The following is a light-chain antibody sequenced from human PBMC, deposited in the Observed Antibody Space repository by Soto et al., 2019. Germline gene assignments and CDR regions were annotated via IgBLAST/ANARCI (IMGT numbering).Light chain of an antibody. CDR1: SSNIGAGYD. Sequence: QSVLTQPPSVCGAAGQRVTISCTGSSSNIGAGYDVHWYQQLPGTAPKLLIYGNSNRPSGVPDRFSGSKSGTSASLAITGLQAEDEADYYCQSYDSSLSGSNVVFGGGTKVTVL. CDR2: GNS. V-gene: IGLV1-40*01. J-gene: IGLJ2*01. CDR3: QSYDSSLSGSNVV.